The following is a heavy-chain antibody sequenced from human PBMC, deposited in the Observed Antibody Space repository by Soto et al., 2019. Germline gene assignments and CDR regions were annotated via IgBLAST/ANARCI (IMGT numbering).Heavy chain of an antibody. CDR3: ARGGYYDNTWGKLSHYGLDV. J-gene: IGHJ6*02. CDR1: GYTFPSYG. V-gene: IGHV1-18*01. CDR2: ISAYNDYT. D-gene: IGHD3-16*01. Sequence: ASVKVSCKASGYTFPSYGISWVRQAPGQGLEWMGWISAYNDYTNYAQKLQGRVTMTTDTSTRTVYLDLRSLKSDDTAVYYCARGGYYDNTWGKLSHYGLDVWGQGTSVTVSS.